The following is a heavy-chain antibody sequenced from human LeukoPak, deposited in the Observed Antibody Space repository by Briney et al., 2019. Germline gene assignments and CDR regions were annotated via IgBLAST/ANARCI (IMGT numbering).Heavy chain of an antibody. D-gene: IGHD1-26*01. CDR2: FDPEDGET. CDR3: ATDYSGSYWD. Sequence: KGXEXMGGFDPEDGETIYAQKFQGRVTMTEDTSTDTAYMELSSLRSEDTAVYYCATDYSGSYWDWGQGTLVTVSS. V-gene: IGHV1-24*01. J-gene: IGHJ4*02.